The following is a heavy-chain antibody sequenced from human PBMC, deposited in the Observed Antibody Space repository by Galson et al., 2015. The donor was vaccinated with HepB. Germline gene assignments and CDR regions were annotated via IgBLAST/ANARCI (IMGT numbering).Heavy chain of an antibody. CDR1: GFTFSNAW. CDR3: TTDMPGYCSSTSCYLRSYYYGMDV. CDR2: IKSKTDGGTT. J-gene: IGHJ6*02. V-gene: IGHV3-15*01. Sequence: SLRLSCAASGFTFSNAWMSWVRQAPGKGLEWVGRIKSKTDGGTTDYAAPVKGRFTISRDDSKNTLYLQMNSLKTEDTAVYYCTTDMPGYCSSTSCYLRSYYYGMDVWGQGTTVTVSS. D-gene: IGHD2-2*01.